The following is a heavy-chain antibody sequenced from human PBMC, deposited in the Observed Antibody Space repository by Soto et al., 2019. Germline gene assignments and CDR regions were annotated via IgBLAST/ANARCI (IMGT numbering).Heavy chain of an antibody. Sequence: PSETLSHSCAVYAGPFRGYYWSWIRQPPGKEREWIGEINHSGSTNYNPSLKSRVTISVDTSKNQFSLKLSSVTAADTAVYYCARGGGGSGSYYKNYGMDVWGQGTTVT. J-gene: IGHJ6*02. CDR2: INHSGST. D-gene: IGHD3-10*01. V-gene: IGHV4-34*01. CDR1: AGPFRGYY. CDR3: ARGGGGSGSYYKNYGMDV.